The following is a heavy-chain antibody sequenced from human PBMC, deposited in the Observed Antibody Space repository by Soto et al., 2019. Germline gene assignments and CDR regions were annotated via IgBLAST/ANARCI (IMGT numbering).Heavy chain of an antibody. Sequence: QVQLQESGPGLVKPSQTLSLTCTVSGGSISSGDYYWSWIRQPPGKGLEWIGYIYYSGGTYYNPSLKSRVTTSVTTSKHHFSLKLSSVTAADTAVYYCARASPVVTDVWGQGTTVTVSS. CDR1: GGSISSGDYY. V-gene: IGHV4-30-4*01. CDR3: ARASPVVTDV. D-gene: IGHD5-18*01. CDR2: IYYSGGT. J-gene: IGHJ6*02.